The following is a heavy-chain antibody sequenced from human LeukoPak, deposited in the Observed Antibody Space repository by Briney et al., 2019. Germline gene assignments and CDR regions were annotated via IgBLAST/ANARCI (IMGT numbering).Heavy chain of an antibody. V-gene: IGHV5-51*01. CDR2: IYPGDCDT. CDR1: GYSFTSYW. CDR3: ARLVDTAMVIGYYFDY. D-gene: IGHD5-18*01. Sequence: GESLKISCKGSGYSFTSYWIGWVRQMPGKGLEWMGIIYPGDCDTRYSPSFQGQVTISADKSISTAYLQWSSLKASDTAMYYCARLVDTAMVIGYYFDYWGQGTLVTVSS. J-gene: IGHJ4*02.